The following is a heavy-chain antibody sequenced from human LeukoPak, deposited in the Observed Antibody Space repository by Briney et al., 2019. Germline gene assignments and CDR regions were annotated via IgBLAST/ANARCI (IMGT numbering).Heavy chain of an antibody. CDR2: INPNSGGT. V-gene: IGHV1-2*02. D-gene: IGHD1-26*01. J-gene: IGHJ6*03. CDR3: ARDSPKYSGSYYGYMDV. CDR1: GYTFTGYY. Sequence: ASVKVSCKASGYTFTGYYMHWVRQAPGQGLEWMGWINPNSGGTNYAQKFQGRVTMTRDTSISTAYMELSRLRSDDTAVYYCARDSPKYSGSYYGYMDVWGKGTTVTVSS.